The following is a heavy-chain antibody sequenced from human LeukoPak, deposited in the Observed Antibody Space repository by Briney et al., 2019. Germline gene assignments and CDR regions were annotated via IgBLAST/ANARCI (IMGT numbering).Heavy chain of an antibody. J-gene: IGHJ4*02. CDR3: ARYSTGSSKYYFDY. D-gene: IGHD6-19*01. CDR1: GGSVRSDISH. CDR2: IYYTGNT. V-gene: IGHV4-39*01. Sequence: PSETLSLTCSVSGGSVRSDISHWSWIRQPPGKGPEWIATIYYTGNTYYTPPLRGRVTISVDTSKNQFSLRLNSVTATDTAVYYCARYSTGSSKYYFDYWGQGTLVTVSS.